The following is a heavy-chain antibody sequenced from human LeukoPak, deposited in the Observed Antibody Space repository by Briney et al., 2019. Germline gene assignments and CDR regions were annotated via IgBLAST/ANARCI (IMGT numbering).Heavy chain of an antibody. CDR2: INHSGST. D-gene: IGHD6-19*01. CDR1: GFTFSSYS. J-gene: IGHJ4*02. Sequence: GSLRLSCAASGFTFSSYSMNWVRQAPGKGLEWIGEINHSGSTNYNPSLKSRVTISVDTSKNQFSLKLSSVTAADTAVYYCARGRYFVGSSGWYYWGQGTLVTVSS. V-gene: IGHV4-34*01. CDR3: ARGRYFVGSSGWYY.